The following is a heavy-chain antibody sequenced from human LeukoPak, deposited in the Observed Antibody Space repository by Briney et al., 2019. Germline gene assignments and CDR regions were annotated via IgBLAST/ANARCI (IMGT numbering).Heavy chain of an antibody. CDR1: GYTFTNYD. V-gene: IGHV1-8*03. Sequence: GSVKVSCKASGYTFTNYDINWVRQATGQGLEWMGWINPNSGNSGYAQKFQGRMTITRNTSINTACMELSGLTSEDTAVYYCASGHSSGWFPFYYFDYWGQGTLVTVSS. CDR2: INPNSGNS. CDR3: ASGHSSGWFPFYYFDY. D-gene: IGHD6-19*01. J-gene: IGHJ4*02.